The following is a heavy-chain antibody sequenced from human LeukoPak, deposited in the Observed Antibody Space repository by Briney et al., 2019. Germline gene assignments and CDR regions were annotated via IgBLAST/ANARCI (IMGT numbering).Heavy chain of an antibody. CDR1: GFTFSDYG. CDR3: ARELGYGMDV. J-gene: IGHJ6*02. V-gene: IGHV3-33*01. D-gene: IGHD7-27*01. CDR2: IWYDGSHK. Sequence: GGSLRLSCAASGFTFSDYGIHWVRQAPGKGLEWVADIWYDGSHKYYADSVMGRFTISRDNSRDTLHLQMNSLRAEDTAVYYCARELGYGMDVWGQGTTVTVSS.